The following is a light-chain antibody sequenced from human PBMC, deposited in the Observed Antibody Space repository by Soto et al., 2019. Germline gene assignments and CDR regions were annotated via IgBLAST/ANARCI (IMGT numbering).Light chain of an antibody. V-gene: IGKV3-11*01. J-gene: IGKJ5*01. CDR3: QQRGDSPPIT. CDR1: QSVSSN. Sequence: HSQPPVSVSPWERATLSCRPSQSVSSNLAWYQLRPGQAPRLLIYGASTRTTGIPARFSGSGSGTDFTLTISSLEPEDFAVYYRQQRGDSPPITFGQGTRLEIK. CDR2: GAS.